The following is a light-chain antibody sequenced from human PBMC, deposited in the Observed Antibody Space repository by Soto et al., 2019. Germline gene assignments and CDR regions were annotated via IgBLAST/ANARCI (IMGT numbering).Light chain of an antibody. CDR3: CSDAGSNTWA. V-gene: IGLV2-23*02. J-gene: IGLJ2*01. Sequence: QSVLTQPASVSGSPGQSITVSCTGTSSDVGRYNLVSWYQQHPGKAPKLMIYEVSKRPSGVSDRFAGSKSGNTASLTISGLQAEDEADYYCCSDAGSNTWAFGGGTKVTVL. CDR1: SSDVGRYNL. CDR2: EVS.